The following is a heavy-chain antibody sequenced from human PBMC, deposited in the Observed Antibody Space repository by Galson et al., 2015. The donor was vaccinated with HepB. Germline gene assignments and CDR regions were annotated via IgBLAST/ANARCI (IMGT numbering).Heavy chain of an antibody. CDR1: KSTFRSYG. D-gene: IGHD3-10*01. V-gene: IGHV3-30*03. CDR2: ISYDGSNK. J-gene: IGHJ4*02. Sequence: SLRLSCAASKSTFRSYGMHWVRQAPGKGLEWVAVISYDGSNKYYADSVKGRFTTSRDNSKNTLFLQMNSLRAEDTAVYYCAIVDYYGSGSYYNADYWDQGTLVTVSS. CDR3: AIVDYYGSGSYYNADY.